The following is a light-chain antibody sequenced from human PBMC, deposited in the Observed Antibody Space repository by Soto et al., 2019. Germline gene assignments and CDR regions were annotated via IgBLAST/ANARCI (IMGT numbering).Light chain of an antibody. CDR2: KAS. J-gene: IGKJ1*01. CDR3: QQYNNYPWT. CDR1: QSISSW. Sequence: DIQMTQSPSTLSASVGDRVTITCRASQSISSWLAWYQQKPGKAPKLLIYKASSLESGVASRFSGSGSGTEFTLTISSLQPGDFATYYCQQYNNYPWTFGQGPKVEIK. V-gene: IGKV1-5*03.